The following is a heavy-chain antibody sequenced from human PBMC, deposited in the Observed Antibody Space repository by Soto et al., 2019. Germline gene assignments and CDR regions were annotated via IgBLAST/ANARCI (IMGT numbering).Heavy chain of an antibody. CDR2: IYHSGST. J-gene: IGHJ4*02. V-gene: IGHV4-31*03. D-gene: IGHD3-10*01. CDR3: ARAPNMVRGVMGY. CDR1: GDSISRGGYY. Sequence: SETLSLTCTVSGDSISRGGYYWNWIRQHPRKGLEWIGYIYHSGSTNYNPSLKSRVTISVDTSKNQLSLELSSVTAADTAVYYCARAPNMVRGVMGYWGQGTLVTVSS.